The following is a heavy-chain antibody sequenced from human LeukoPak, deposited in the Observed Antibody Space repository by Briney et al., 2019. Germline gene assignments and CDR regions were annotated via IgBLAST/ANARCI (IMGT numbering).Heavy chain of an antibody. V-gene: IGHV3-23*01. Sequence: GGSLRLSCAASGFTFSSYAMNWVRQAPGKGLEWVSSISGGSDNINYAGSVKGRFTTSRDNSQNTLYLQMNSLRADDTAVYYCAKDQGTAIFGMIIPDWYFDLWGRGTLVTVSS. J-gene: IGHJ2*01. D-gene: IGHD3-3*01. CDR3: AKDQGTAIFGMIIPDWYFDL. CDR1: GFTFSSYA. CDR2: ISGGSDNI.